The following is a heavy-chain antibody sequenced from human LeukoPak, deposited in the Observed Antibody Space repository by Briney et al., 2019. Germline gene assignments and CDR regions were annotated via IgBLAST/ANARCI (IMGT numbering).Heavy chain of an antibody. J-gene: IGHJ2*01. CDR1: GVSISSYY. CDR2: IYYSGST. V-gene: IGHV4-59*01. CDR3: ARDRVGATTQSYWYFDL. Sequence: SETLSPTCTVSGVSISSYYWSWIRQPPGKGLEWIGYIYYSGSTNYNPSLKSRVTISVDTSKNQFSLKLSSVTAADTAVYYCARDRVGATTQSYWYFDLWGRGTLVTVSS. D-gene: IGHD1-26*01.